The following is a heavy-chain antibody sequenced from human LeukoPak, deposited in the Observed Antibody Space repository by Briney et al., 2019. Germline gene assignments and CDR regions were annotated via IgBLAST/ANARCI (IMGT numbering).Heavy chain of an antibody. Sequence: PGGSLRLSCAASGFTFSSYAMSWVRQAPGKGLEWVSAISGSGGSTYYADSVKGRFTISRDNSKNTLYLQMNSLRAEDTAVYYCAKDLSSTFGGVIVYTRTVDYWGQGTLVTVSS. CDR2: ISGSGGST. D-gene: IGHD3-16*02. J-gene: IGHJ4*02. CDR3: AKDLSSTFGGVIVYTRTVDY. V-gene: IGHV3-23*01. CDR1: GFTFSSYA.